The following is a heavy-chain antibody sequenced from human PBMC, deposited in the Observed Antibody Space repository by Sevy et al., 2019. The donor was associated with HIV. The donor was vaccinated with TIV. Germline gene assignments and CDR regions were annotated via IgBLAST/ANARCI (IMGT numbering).Heavy chain of an antibody. CDR3: AREAYNWNYVGSFYFYMDV. V-gene: IGHV3-7*01. CDR1: GFTFSNYW. Sequence: GGSLRLSCAASGFTFSNYWMSWVRQAPGKGLEWVANIKQDGSERHFVHSVKGRITISRDNAKNSLYLQMKSLRAEDTAVYYCAREAYNWNYVGSFYFYMDVWGKGTTVTVSS. D-gene: IGHD1-7*01. CDR2: IKQDGSER. J-gene: IGHJ6*03.